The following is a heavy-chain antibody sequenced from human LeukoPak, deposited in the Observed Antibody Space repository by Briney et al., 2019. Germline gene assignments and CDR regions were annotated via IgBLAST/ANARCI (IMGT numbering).Heavy chain of an antibody. D-gene: IGHD2-15*01. CDR1: GYTFTDYY. V-gene: IGHV1-2*02. CDR2: LNPNTLVT. J-gene: IGHJ6*02. Sequence: GASVKVSRRASGYTFTDYYMHWVRQAPGQGLEWMGWLNPNTLVTNYAQHFQGRVSMTWDTSISTGYMDLHSLTSDDTAVYYCARKDGGRDGMDVWGQGTTVTVSS. CDR3: ARKDGGRDGMDV.